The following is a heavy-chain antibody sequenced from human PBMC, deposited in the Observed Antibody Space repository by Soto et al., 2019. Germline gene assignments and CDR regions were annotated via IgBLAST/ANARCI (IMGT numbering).Heavy chain of an antibody. CDR2: IWYDGSNK. CDR3: ARDGYYDFWSGYSNYYYYGMDV. D-gene: IGHD3-3*01. Sequence: PGGSLRLSCAASGFTFSSYGMHWVRQAPGKGLEWVAVIWYDGSNKYYADSVKGRFTISRDNSKNTLYLQMNSLRAEDTAVYYCARDGYYDFWSGYSNYYYYGMDVWGQGTTVTVSS. CDR1: GFTFSSYG. J-gene: IGHJ6*02. V-gene: IGHV3-33*01.